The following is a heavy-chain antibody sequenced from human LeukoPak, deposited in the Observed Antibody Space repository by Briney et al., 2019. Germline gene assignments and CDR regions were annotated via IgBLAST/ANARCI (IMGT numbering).Heavy chain of an antibody. D-gene: IGHD4-11*01. J-gene: IGHJ3*02. CDR2: ISGYNGKT. CDR3: ARDHDYSNPDAFDI. Sequence: ASVKVSCKASGYTFNTYGITWVRQAPGQGLEWMGWISGYNGKTKYAQKIQDRVTMTTDTSTTTAYMELRSLRSEDTAVYYCARDHDYSNPDAFDIWGQGTMVTVSS. V-gene: IGHV1-18*01. CDR1: GYTFNTYG.